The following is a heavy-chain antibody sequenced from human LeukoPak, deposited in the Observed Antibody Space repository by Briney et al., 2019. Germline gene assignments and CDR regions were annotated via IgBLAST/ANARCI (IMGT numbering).Heavy chain of an antibody. Sequence: PGGSLRLSCAASGFTVSSNYMSWVRQAPGKGLEWVSLIYSGDSTYYADSVKGRFIISRDNSKNTLYLQMNSLRAEDTAVYYCARDSVFAFDIWGQGTMVTVSS. CDR1: GFTVSSNY. CDR3: ARDSVFAFDI. V-gene: IGHV3-66*01. CDR2: IYSGDST. J-gene: IGHJ3*02.